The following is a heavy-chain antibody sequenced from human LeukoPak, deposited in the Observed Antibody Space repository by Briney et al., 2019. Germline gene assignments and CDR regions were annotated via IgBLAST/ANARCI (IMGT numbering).Heavy chain of an antibody. J-gene: IGHJ4*02. D-gene: IGHD2/OR15-2a*01. V-gene: IGHV4-59*13. Sequence: SETLSLTCTVSSGSIGTYYWCWIRLPPRRGLGFMGYSYYCWSANYNPSLKSRVSISVYTSKNQFSLKLTSVTAADTAVHYCARDISPISMARWGVFDYWGQGILVTVSS. CDR1: SGSIGTYY. CDR2: SYYCWSA. CDR3: ARDISPISMARWGVFDY.